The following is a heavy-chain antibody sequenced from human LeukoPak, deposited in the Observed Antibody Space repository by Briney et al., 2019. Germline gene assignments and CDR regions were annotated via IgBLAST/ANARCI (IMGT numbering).Heavy chain of an antibody. Sequence: PSETLSLTCAVYGGSFSDYYWSWIRQPPGKGLEWIGEINHSGSTNYNPSLKSRVTISVDTSKNQFSLKLNSVTAADTAVYYCARVRVCPLRYVDWLLHSVDYWGHGTMVNVSS. CDR3: ARVRVCPLRYVDWLLHSVDY. CDR1: GGSFSDYY. CDR2: INHSGST. D-gene: IGHD3-9*01. J-gene: IGHJ4*01. V-gene: IGHV4-34*01.